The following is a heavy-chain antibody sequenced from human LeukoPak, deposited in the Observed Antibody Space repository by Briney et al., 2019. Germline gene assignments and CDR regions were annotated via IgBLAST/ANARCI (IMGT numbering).Heavy chain of an antibody. D-gene: IGHD3-3*01. J-gene: IGHJ5*02. Sequence: SETLSLTCTVSGGSISSSSYYWGWIRQPPGKGLEWIGSIYYSGSTYYNPSLKSRVTISVDTSKNQFSLKLSSVTAADTAVYYCARGFLSLEWLLPNNWFDPWGQGTLVTVSS. CDR1: GGSISSSSYY. CDR3: ARGFLSLEWLLPNNWFDP. V-gene: IGHV4-39*07. CDR2: IYYSGST.